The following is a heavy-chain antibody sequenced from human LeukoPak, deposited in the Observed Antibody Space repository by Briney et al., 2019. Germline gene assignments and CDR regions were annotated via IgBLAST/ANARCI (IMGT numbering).Heavy chain of an antibody. J-gene: IGHJ4*02. CDR3: ARDEVIGSSWSHFDY. CDR2: ISYDGSNK. Sequence: GGSLRLSCAASGFTFSSYAMHWVRQAPGKGLEWVAVISYDGSNKYYADSVKGRFTISRDNSKNTLYLQMNSLRAEDTAVYYCARDEVIGSSWSHFDYWGQGTLVTVSS. V-gene: IGHV3-30*04. D-gene: IGHD6-13*01. CDR1: GFTFSSYA.